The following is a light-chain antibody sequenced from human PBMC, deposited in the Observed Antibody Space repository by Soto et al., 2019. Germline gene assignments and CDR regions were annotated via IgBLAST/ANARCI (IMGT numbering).Light chain of an antibody. V-gene: IGKV3-15*01. J-gene: IGKJ1*01. CDR2: GAS. CDR3: QQYYKWPRT. Sequence: IAFTQSAVTLSLSPGARATLSCRASQSVDSSLAWYQQTPGQAPRLLIHGASTRAPGVPARFSGSGSGTEFTLTISSLQSEDFAIYYCQQYYKWPRTFGQGTKVDIK. CDR1: QSVDSS.